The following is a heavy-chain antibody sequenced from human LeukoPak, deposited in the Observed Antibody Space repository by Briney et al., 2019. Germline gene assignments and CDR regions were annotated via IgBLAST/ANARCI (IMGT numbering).Heavy chain of an antibody. CDR3: ATLRGGYDILTRQNYYYYYMDV. CDR2: KQNDGSST. J-gene: IGHJ6*03. CDR1: GFSFSHYG. Sequence: GGSLRLSCAASGFSFSHYGMHWVRQAPGKGLEWVAFKQNDGSSTFYADSVKGRFTISRDNAKNSLYLQMNSLRAEDTAVYYCATLRGGYDILTRQNYYYYYMDVWGKGTTVTVSS. V-gene: IGHV3-30*02. D-gene: IGHD3-9*01.